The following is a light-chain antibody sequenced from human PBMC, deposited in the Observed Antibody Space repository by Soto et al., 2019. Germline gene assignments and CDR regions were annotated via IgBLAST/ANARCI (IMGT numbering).Light chain of an antibody. V-gene: IGLV2-11*01. CDR1: SSDVGGYNY. CDR3: SSYAGRYPYGV. J-gene: IGLJ1*01. CDR2: DVS. Sequence: QSALTQPRSVSGSPGQSVTISCTGTSSDVGGYNYVSWYQQHPGKAPKLMIYDVSKRPSGVPDRFSGSKSGNTASLTISGLQAEDEADYYCSSYAGRYPYGVFGPGTNVTDL.